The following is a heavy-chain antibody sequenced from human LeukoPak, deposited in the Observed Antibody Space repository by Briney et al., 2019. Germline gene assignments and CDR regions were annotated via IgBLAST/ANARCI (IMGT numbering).Heavy chain of an antibody. D-gene: IGHD2-15*01. CDR2: IYYSGST. V-gene: IGHV4-39*01. J-gene: IGHJ6*03. CDR1: GGSISSSSYY. CDR3: ARGGAATRYYYYYMDV. Sequence: PSETLSLTCTVSGGSISSSSYYWGWIRQPPGKGLEWIGSIYYSGSTYYNPSLKSRVTISVDTSKNQFSLKLSSVTAADTAVYYCARGGAATRYYYYYMDVWGKGTTVTVSS.